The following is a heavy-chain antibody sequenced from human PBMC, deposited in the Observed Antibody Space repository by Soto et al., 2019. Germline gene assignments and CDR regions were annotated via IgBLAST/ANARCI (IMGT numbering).Heavy chain of an antibody. CDR1: GGSISSSSYY. V-gene: IGHV4-39*01. D-gene: IGHD2-15*01. CDR3: ARHTPAISISDH. Sequence: QLQLQESGPGLVKPSETLSLTCTVSGGSISSSSYYWGWIRQPPGKGLEWIGSIYYSGSTYYNPSPQSRVTISVDTSKHQFSLKLSSVTAADTAVYYCARHTPAISISDHWGQGTLVTVSS. CDR2: IYYSGST. J-gene: IGHJ4*02.